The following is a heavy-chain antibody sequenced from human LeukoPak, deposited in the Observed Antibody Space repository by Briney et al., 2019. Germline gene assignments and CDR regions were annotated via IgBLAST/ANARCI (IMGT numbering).Heavy chain of an antibody. CDR2: IIPIFGTA. J-gene: IGHJ3*02. D-gene: IGHD6-13*01. Sequence: ASVKVSCRASGGTFSSYAISWVRQAPGQGLEWMGRIIPIFGTANYAQKFQGRVTITTDESTSTAYMELSSLRSEDTAVYYCARETAAAGNDAFDIWGRGTMVTVSS. CDR1: GGTFSSYA. CDR3: ARETAAAGNDAFDI. V-gene: IGHV1-69*05.